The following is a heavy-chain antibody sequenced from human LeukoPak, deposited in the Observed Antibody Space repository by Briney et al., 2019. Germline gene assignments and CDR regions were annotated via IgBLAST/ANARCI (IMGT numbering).Heavy chain of an antibody. Sequence: SETLSLTCAVYGGSFSGYYWSWIRQPPGKGLEWIGEINHSGSTNYNPSLKSRVTISVETSKNQFSLKLSSVTAADTAVYYCARHRCSGGSCYPMNWFDPWGQGTLVTVSS. CDR1: GGSFSGYY. D-gene: IGHD2-15*01. J-gene: IGHJ5*02. V-gene: IGHV4-34*01. CDR2: INHSGST. CDR3: ARHRCSGGSCYPMNWFDP.